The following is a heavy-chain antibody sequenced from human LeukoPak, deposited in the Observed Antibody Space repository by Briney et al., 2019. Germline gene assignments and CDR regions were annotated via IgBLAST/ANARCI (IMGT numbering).Heavy chain of an antibody. V-gene: IGHV4-59*10. Sequence: SETLSLTCTVYGASISSYYWSWIRQPAGQGLEWIGRVYISGSTNYNPSLKSRVTMSVDTSKNQFSLELSSETAADTAVYYCARVDSSGWYHFDYWGQGTLVTVSS. CDR3: ARVDSSGWYHFDY. CDR2: VYISGST. J-gene: IGHJ4*02. D-gene: IGHD6-19*01. CDR1: GASISSYY.